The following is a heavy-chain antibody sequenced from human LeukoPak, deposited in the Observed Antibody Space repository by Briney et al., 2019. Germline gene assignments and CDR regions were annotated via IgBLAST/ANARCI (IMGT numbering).Heavy chain of an antibody. CDR1: GFTFSSYW. Sequence: PGGSLRLPCAASGFTFSSYWMHWVRQAPGKGLEWVANIKQDGSEKYYVDSVKGRFTISRDNAKNSLYLQMNSLRAEDTAVYYCARDGGVGANDYWGQGTLVTVSS. CDR2: IKQDGSEK. D-gene: IGHD1-26*01. CDR3: ARDGGVGANDY. V-gene: IGHV3-7*01. J-gene: IGHJ4*02.